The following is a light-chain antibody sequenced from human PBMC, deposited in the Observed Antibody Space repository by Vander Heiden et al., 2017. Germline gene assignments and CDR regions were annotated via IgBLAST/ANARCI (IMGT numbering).Light chain of an antibody. J-gene: IGLJ1*01. CDR1: SSDVGGYNY. V-gene: IGLV2-14*01. CDR3: SSYSTSSTLV. Sequence: QSDLTQPASVSGSPGQSITISCTGTSSDVGGYNYVSWYQQHPGKAPKLMIYDVSNRPSGFSDRFSGSKSGNTASLTISGLQAEDEADYYCSSYSTSSTLVFGTGTKVTVL. CDR2: DVS.